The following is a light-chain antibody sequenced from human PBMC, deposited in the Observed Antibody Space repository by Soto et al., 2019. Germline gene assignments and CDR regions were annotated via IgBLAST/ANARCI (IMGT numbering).Light chain of an antibody. CDR1: QSVLYSANNKNY. CDR3: QQYYSTPPA. Sequence: DIVMTQSPDSLAVSLGERATINCKSSQSVLYSANNKNYLAWYQQKPGQPPKLLLYWASTRESGVPDRFSGSGHGNAFTLTIRSLQAEDMAVYYCQQYYSTPPAFGHGTKVDIK. J-gene: IGKJ3*01. V-gene: IGKV4-1*01. CDR2: WAS.